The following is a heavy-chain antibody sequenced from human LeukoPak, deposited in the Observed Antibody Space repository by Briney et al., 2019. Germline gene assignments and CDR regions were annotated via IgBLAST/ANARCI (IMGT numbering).Heavy chain of an antibody. CDR1: GFTFSIYW. Sequence: GGSLRLSCAASGFTFSIYWMSWVRQAPGKGLEWVANIKQDGSEKYYVDSVKGRFTISRDNAKNSLYLQMNSLRAEDTAVYYCARVLWFGELLFWGQGTLVTVSS. CDR3: ARVLWFGELLF. V-gene: IGHV3-7*01. J-gene: IGHJ4*02. CDR2: IKQDGSEK. D-gene: IGHD3-10*01.